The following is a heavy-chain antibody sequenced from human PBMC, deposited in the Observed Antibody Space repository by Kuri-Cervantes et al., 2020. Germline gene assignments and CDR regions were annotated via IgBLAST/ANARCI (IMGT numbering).Heavy chain of an antibody. CDR1: GDSISTYF. D-gene: IGHD6-19*01. Sequence: SETLSLTCTVSGDSISTYFWSRIRQPPGEGLEWIGYIYYSGSTNYNPSLKSRVTISVDTSKNQFSLKLSSVTAADTAVYYCARQIAVAATDYYYYMDVWGKGTTVTVSS. J-gene: IGHJ6*03. V-gene: IGHV4-59*08. CDR2: IYYSGST. CDR3: ARQIAVAATDYYYYMDV.